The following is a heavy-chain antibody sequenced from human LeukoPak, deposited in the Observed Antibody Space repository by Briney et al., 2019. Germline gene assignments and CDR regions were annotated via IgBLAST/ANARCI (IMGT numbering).Heavy chain of an antibody. CDR1: GYDFTTYW. Sequence: GESLKISCKGSGYDFTTYWIAWVRQMPGKGLEWMGIIYPGDSDTRYSPSFQGQVTISADKSISTAYLQWSSLKASDTAMYYCARAYCGGDCGYYYMDVWGKGTTVTVSS. J-gene: IGHJ6*03. D-gene: IGHD2-21*01. CDR3: ARAYCGGDCGYYYMDV. V-gene: IGHV5-51*01. CDR2: IYPGDSDT.